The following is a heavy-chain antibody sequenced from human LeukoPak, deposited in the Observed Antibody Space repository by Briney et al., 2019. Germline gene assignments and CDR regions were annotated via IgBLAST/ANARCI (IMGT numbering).Heavy chain of an antibody. CDR3: ASVPSGSYGGD. CDR2: IYYSGST. V-gene: IGHV4-59*08. J-gene: IGHJ4*02. CDR1: GGSISSYY. Sequence: SETLSLTCAVSGGSISSYYWSWIRQPPGKGLEWIGYIYYSGSTNYNPSLKSRVTISVDTSKNQFSLKLSSVTAADTAAYYCASVPSGSYGGDWGQGTLVTVSS. D-gene: IGHD1-26*01.